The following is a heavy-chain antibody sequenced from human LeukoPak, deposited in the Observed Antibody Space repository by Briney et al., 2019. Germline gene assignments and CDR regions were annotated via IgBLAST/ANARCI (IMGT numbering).Heavy chain of an antibody. Sequence: SETLSLTCTVSGGSISSYYWSWIRQPPGKGLEWIGYIYYSGSTKYNPSLKSRVSISVDTSKNQFSLKLSSVTAADTAVYYCARGAGAGSNLQPFDYWGQGTLVTVSS. V-gene: IGHV4-59*08. J-gene: IGHJ4*02. CDR1: GGSISSYY. CDR3: ARGAGAGSNLQPFDY. CDR2: IYYSGST. D-gene: IGHD5-24*01.